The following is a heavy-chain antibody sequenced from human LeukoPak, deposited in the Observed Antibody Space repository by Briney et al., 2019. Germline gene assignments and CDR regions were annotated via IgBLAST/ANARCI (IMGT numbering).Heavy chain of an antibody. CDR3: ARVPYYDILTGYYPY. Sequence: GASVKVSCKASGYTFTGYYMHWVRQAPGQGLEWMGWINPNGGGTNYAQKFQGRVTMTRDTSISTAYMELSRLRSDDTAVYYCARVPYYDILTGYYPYWGQGTLVTVSS. V-gene: IGHV1-2*02. CDR1: GYTFTGYY. D-gene: IGHD3-9*01. CDR2: INPNGGGT. J-gene: IGHJ4*02.